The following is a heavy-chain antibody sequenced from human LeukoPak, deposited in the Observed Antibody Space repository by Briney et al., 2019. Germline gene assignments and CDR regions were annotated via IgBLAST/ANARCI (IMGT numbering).Heavy chain of an antibody. J-gene: IGHJ4*02. CDR3: AKGRNSNYFYDY. Sequence: GGSLRLSCEGSGFTFSNYWMGWVRQAPGKGLQWVANIKTDGSNKYYADSVKGRFTISRDNSKNTLYLQMNSLRAEDTAVYYCAKGRNSNYFYDYWGQGTLVTVSS. D-gene: IGHD4-11*01. CDR1: GFTFSNYW. V-gene: IGHV3-7*01. CDR2: IKTDGSNK.